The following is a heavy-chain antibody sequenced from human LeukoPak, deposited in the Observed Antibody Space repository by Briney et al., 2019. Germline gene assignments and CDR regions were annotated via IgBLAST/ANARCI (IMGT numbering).Heavy chain of an antibody. V-gene: IGHV4-31*02. Sequence: LEWIGYIYNSGSTSYKPSLKSRVTISEDTSQNQFSLKLSSVTAADTAVYYCARHTRNHGMEVWGQGTTVIVSS. J-gene: IGHJ6*02. CDR3: ARHTRNHGMEV. CDR2: IYNSGST. D-gene: IGHD1-14*01.